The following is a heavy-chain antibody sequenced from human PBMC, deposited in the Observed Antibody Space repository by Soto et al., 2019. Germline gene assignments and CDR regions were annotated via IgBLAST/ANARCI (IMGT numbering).Heavy chain of an antibody. CDR1: GFTFISYS. J-gene: IGHJ4*02. D-gene: IGHD6-6*01. Sequence: RGSLRLSCAASGFTFISYSINCFRHSPGKWLEWVSSISSSSSYIYYADSVKGRFTISRDNAKNSLYLQMSSLRAEDTAVYYCARRPLAARPDFYDYWGQGTLVTVSS. V-gene: IGHV3-21*01. CDR2: ISSSSSYI. CDR3: ARRPLAARPDFYDY.